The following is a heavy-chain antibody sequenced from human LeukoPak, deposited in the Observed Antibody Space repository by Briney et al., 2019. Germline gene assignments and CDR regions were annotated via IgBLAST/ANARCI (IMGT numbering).Heavy chain of an antibody. Sequence: PGGSLRLSCAASGFTFSDYDMSWIRQAPGKGLEWVSSISSSGSTIYYADSVKGRFTISRDNSKNSLYLQMNSLRAEDTAVYYCARVYYYGSGSYDAFDIWGQGTMVTVSS. V-gene: IGHV3-11*01. CDR3: ARVYYYGSGSYDAFDI. D-gene: IGHD3-10*01. CDR1: GFTFSDYD. J-gene: IGHJ3*02. CDR2: ISSSGSTI.